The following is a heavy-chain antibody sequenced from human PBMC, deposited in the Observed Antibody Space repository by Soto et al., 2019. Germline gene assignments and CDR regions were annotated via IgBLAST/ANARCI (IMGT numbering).Heavy chain of an antibody. CDR3: ATRAYYYGSGTPSEYYYMDV. V-gene: IGHV5-51*01. CDR2: IYPGDSDT. J-gene: IGHJ6*03. D-gene: IGHD3-10*01. Sequence: GESLKISCKGSGYSFTSYWIGWVRQMPGKGLEWMGIIYPGDSDTRYSPSFQGQVTISADKSISTAYLQWSSLKASDTAMYYCATRAYYYGSGTPSEYYYMDVWGKGTTVTVSS. CDR1: GYSFTSYW.